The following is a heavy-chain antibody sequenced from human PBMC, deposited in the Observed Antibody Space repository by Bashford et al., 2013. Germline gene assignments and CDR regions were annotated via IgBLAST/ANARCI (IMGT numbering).Heavy chain of an antibody. D-gene: IGHD1-7*01. CDR1: GGSFSSNS. V-gene: IGHV4-4*07. CDR3: ARGQNWNYIDWFDP. CDR2: VYTSGTT. J-gene: IGHJ5*02. Sequence: SFSSTVSGGSFSSNSWSWIRQPAGKGLEYIGRVYTSGTTNYNPSLRGRVTMSIDTSKNQFSLKLRSDDAAVYYCARGQNWNYIDWFDPWGQGTLVTVSS.